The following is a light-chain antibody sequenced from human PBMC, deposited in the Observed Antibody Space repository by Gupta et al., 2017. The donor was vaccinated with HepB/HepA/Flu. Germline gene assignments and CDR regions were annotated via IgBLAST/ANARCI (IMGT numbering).Light chain of an antibody. V-gene: IGKV1-39*01. CDR2: AAS. CDR1: QSISSY. Sequence: DIQMTQSPSSLSASVGDRVTITCRAGQSISSYLNWYQQKPGKAPKLLIYAASSLQSGVKSRFSGSGYGTDFTLTISSLQPEDFATYYCQERYTVPPEWTFGQGTTVEIK. J-gene: IGKJ1*01. CDR3: QERYTVPPEWT.